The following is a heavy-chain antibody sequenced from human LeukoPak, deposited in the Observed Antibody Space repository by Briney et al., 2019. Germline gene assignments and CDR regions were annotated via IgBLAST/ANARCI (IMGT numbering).Heavy chain of an antibody. D-gene: IGHD6-19*01. J-gene: IGHJ5*02. CDR2: MNPNSGNT. CDR3: ARGPGSSGWYNWFDP. V-gene: IGHV1-8*01. CDR1: GYTFTSYD. Sequence: ASVKVSCKASGYTFTSYDINWVRQATGQGLEWMGWMNPNSGNTGYAQKFQGRVTMTRNTSISTAYMELSCLRSEDTAVYYCARGPGSSGWYNWFDPWGQGTLVTVSS.